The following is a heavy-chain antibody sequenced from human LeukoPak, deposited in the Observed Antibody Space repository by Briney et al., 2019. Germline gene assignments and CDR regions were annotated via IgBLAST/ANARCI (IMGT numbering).Heavy chain of an antibody. CDR3: ATPHPLFIAVAGTGAFDI. Sequence: ASVKVSCKVSGYTLTELSMHWVRQAPGKGLEWMGGFDPEDGETIYAQKFQGRVTMTEDTSTDTAYMELSSLRSEDTAVYYCATPHPLFIAVAGTGAFDIWGQGTMVTVSS. CDR1: GYTLTELS. D-gene: IGHD6-19*01. CDR2: FDPEDGET. J-gene: IGHJ3*02. V-gene: IGHV1-24*01.